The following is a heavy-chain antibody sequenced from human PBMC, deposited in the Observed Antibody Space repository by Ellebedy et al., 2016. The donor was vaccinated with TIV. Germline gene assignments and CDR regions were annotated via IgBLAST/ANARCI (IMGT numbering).Heavy chain of an antibody. Sequence: PGGSLRLSCAASGFTFSSYGMHWVRQAPGKGMDGVAVIWYDGSNKYYADSVKGRFTISRDNSKNTLYLQMNSLRAEDKAVYYCARGTMVRGVIITPLDYWGQGTLVTVSS. J-gene: IGHJ4*02. CDR2: IWYDGSNK. D-gene: IGHD3-10*01. V-gene: IGHV3-33*08. CDR1: GFTFSSYG. CDR3: ARGTMVRGVIITPLDY.